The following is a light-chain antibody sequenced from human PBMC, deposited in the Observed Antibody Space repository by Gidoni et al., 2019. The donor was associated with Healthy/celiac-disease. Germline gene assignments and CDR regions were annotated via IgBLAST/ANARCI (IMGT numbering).Light chain of an antibody. CDR2: GAS. CDR3: QQYGSSPWT. CDR1: ERVSSSY. V-gene: IGKV3-20*01. Sequence: EIVLTQSPGTLSLSPGERATLSCRASERVSSSYLAWYQQKPGQAPRLRIYGASSRATGIPDRFSGSGSGTDFTLTISRLESEDFAVYYCQQYGSSPWTFGQGTKVEIK. J-gene: IGKJ1*01.